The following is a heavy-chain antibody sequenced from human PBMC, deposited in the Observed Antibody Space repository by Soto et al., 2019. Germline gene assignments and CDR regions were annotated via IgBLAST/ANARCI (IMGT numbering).Heavy chain of an antibody. CDR1: GFTFSSYS. Sequence: GGSLRLSCAASGFTFSSYSMNWVRQAPGKGLEWVSSISSSSSYIYYADSVKGRFTISRDNAKNSLYLQMNSLRAEDTAVYYCARAAYGDQDAFDIWGQGTMVTVS. J-gene: IGHJ3*02. V-gene: IGHV3-21*01. CDR3: ARAAYGDQDAFDI. D-gene: IGHD4-17*01. CDR2: ISSSSSYI.